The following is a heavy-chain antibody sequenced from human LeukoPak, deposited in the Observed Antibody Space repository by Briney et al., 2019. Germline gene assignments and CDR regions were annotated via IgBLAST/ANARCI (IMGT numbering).Heavy chain of an antibody. J-gene: IGHJ4*02. CDR1: GYSISTGLY. CDR3: ARSLSTAGIDY. Sequence: PSETLSLTCAVSGYSISTGLYWGWIRQPPGKGLEWIGSIYHSGSTYYNPSLKSRVTISVDTSKNQFSLNLRSVTAADTAVYYCARSLSTAGIDYWGQGTLATVSS. D-gene: IGHD2-2*01. CDR2: IYHSGST. V-gene: IGHV4-38-2*01.